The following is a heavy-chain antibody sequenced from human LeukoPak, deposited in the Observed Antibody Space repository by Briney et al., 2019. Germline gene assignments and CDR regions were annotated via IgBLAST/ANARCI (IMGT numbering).Heavy chain of an antibody. D-gene: IGHD3-10*01. J-gene: IGHJ6*02. Sequence: GGSLRLSCAASGFTFTNAWMSWVRQAPGKGLEWVGRIKSKNDGATTDYAAPVKGRFTSSRDDSKNTLYLQMNSLKTEDTAVYYCTTDRYGSGSYGDYYYYYGMDVWGQGTTVTVSS. V-gene: IGHV3-15*01. CDR1: GFTFTNAW. CDR3: TTDRYGSGSYGDYYYYYGMDV. CDR2: IKSKNDGATT.